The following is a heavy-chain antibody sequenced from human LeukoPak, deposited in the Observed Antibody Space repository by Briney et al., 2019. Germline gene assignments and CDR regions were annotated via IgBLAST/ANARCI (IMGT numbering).Heavy chain of an antibody. CDR3: ARDRYSDSSGWDTDYYYYGMDV. D-gene: IGHD6-19*01. J-gene: IGHJ6*02. V-gene: IGHV4-59*01. CDR2: IYYSGST. CDR1: GGSISSYY. Sequence: SETLSLTCTVSGGSISSYYWSWIRQPPGKGLEWIGYIYYSGSTNYNPSLKSRVTISVDTSKNQFSLKLSSVTAADTVVYYCARDRYSDSSGWDTDYYYYGMDVWGQGTTVTVSS.